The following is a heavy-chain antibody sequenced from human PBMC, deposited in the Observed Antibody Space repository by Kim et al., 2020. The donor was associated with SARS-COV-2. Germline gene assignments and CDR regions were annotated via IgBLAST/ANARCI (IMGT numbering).Heavy chain of an antibody. D-gene: IGHD1-26*01. CDR3: SRSGGWEADFDY. CDR1: GFQFGDYS. CDR2: IRSNKYGGTT. V-gene: IGHV3-49*03. J-gene: IGHJ4*02. Sequence: GGSLRLSCKTSGFQFGDYSVTWFRQAPGKGLDWVGFIRSNKYGGTTEYAASVEGRFTMSRDDSKRTAYLEMSSLKTEDTAVYFCSRSGGWEADFDYWGQGTRVTVSS.